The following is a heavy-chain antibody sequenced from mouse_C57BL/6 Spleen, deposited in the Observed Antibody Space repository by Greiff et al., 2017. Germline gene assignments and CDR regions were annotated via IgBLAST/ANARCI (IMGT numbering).Heavy chain of an antibody. J-gene: IGHJ1*03. Sequence: QVQLQQPGAELVMPGASVKLSCKASGYTFTSYWMHWVKQRPGQGLEWIGEIDPSDSYTNYNQKFKGKSTLTVDKSSSTAYMQLSSLTSEDSAVYYCVRRRDSNYWYFDVWGKGTTVTVSS. CDR2: IDPSDSYT. V-gene: IGHV1-69*01. CDR3: VRRRDSNYWYFDV. CDR1: GYTFTSYW. D-gene: IGHD2-5*01.